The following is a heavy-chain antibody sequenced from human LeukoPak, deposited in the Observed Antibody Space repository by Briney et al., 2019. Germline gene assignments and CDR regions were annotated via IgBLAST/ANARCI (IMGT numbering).Heavy chain of an antibody. V-gene: IGHV3-23*01. J-gene: IGHJ6*03. D-gene: IGHD3-10*01. CDR3: GKAGRGGAITMIRGVKGDYYYMDV. CDR1: GFTFSSYG. Sequence: QPGGSLRLSCAASGFTFSSYGMSWVRQAPGKGLEWISGMSGSGGRTYYADSVKGRFTISRDNSKNTLYLQMNSLRVEDTAVYYCGKAGRGGAITMIRGVKGDYYYMDVWGKGTTVTISS. CDR2: MSGSGGRT.